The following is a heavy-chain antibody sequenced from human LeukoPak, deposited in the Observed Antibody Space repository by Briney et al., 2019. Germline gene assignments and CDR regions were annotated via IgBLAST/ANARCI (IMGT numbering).Heavy chain of an antibody. V-gene: IGHV4-31*03. J-gene: IGHJ1*01. CDR1: GGSISSGGYY. CDR3: ARVERGGSGGFQH. D-gene: IGHD3-10*01. CDR2: IYYSGST. Sequence: PSETLSLTCTVSGGSISSGGYYWSWIRQHPGKGLEWIGYIYYSGSTYYNPSLKSRVTISVDTSKNQFSLKLSSVTAADTAVYYCARVERGGSGGFQHWGQGTLVTVSS.